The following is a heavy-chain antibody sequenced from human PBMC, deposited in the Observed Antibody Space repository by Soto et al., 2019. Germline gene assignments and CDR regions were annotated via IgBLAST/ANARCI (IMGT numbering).Heavy chain of an antibody. CDR2: IIPIFGTA. Sequence: QVQLVQSGAEVKKPGSSVKVSCKASGGTFSSYAISWVRQAPGQGLEWMGGIIPIFGTANYAQKFQGRVTITADESTSTAYMELSSLRAEDTAVYYGARSPGVNVPAAKVGPWFEPWGQGTLVTVSS. CDR1: GGTFSSYA. V-gene: IGHV1-69*01. D-gene: IGHD2-2*01. J-gene: IGHJ5*02. CDR3: ARSPGVNVPAAKVGPWFEP.